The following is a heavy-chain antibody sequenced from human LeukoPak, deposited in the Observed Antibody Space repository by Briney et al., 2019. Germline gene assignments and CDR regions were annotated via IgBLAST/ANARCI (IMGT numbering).Heavy chain of an antibody. Sequence: GGSLRLSCATSGFAFSAYWMQSARQPPGKGLEWVSRINSEGRSTNYADSVKGRFTVSRDNAKNTLYLQMNGLRAEDTAVYYCAKILTDFDYWGQGTLVTVSS. CDR1: GFAFSAYW. CDR2: INSEGRST. J-gene: IGHJ4*02. CDR3: AKILTDFDY. V-gene: IGHV3-74*01.